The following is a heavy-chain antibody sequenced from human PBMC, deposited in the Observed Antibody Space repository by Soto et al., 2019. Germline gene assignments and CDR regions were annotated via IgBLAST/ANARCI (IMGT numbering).Heavy chain of an antibody. CDR3: ARDREGGWFGGSNRMDD. V-gene: IGHV4-59*01. D-gene: IGHD3-10*01. J-gene: IGHJ6*02. Sequence: SETLSLTCTVSGGSISSYYWSWIRQPPGKGLEWIGYIYYSGSTNYNPSLKSRVTISVDTSKNQFSLKLSSVTAADTAVYYCARDREGGWFGGSNRMDDWGQGTTVTVAS. CDR2: IYYSGST. CDR1: GGSISSYY.